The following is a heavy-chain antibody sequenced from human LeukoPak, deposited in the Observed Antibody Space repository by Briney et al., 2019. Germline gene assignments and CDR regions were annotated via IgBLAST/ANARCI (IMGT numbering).Heavy chain of an antibody. CDR1: GFTFSSHG. CDR3: VKELYGKSFFDF. CDR2: ISYDGSNK. J-gene: IGHJ4*02. Sequence: GGSLRLSCAASGFTFSSHGMQWVRQTPGKGLEWVAVISYDGSNKFYGESMKGRFTISRDNSKNTVQLQMNNLRPEGTAVYFCVKELYGKSFFDFWGQGALVTVSS. V-gene: IGHV3-30*18. D-gene: IGHD3-16*02.